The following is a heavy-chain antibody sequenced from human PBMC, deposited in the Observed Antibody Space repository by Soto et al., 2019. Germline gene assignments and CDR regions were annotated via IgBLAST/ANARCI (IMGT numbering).Heavy chain of an antibody. CDR2: INHSGST. CDR1: GGSLSCYY. V-gene: IGHV4-34*01. CDR3: ARARGRNWNYPSYYYYGMDV. Sequence: SDTLALTCAVYGGSLSCYYWSGIRQPPGKGLEWIGEINHSGSTNYNPSLKSRVTISVDTSKNQFSLKLSSVTAADTAVYYCARARGRNWNYPSYYYYGMDVWGQGTTVTVSS. J-gene: IGHJ6*02. D-gene: IGHD1-7*01.